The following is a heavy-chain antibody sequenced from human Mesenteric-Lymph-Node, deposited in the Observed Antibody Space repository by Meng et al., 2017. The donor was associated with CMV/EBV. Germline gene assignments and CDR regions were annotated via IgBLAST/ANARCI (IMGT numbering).Heavy chain of an antibody. D-gene: IGHD3-10*01. CDR3: AIRPGLRDS. V-gene: IGHV3-23*01. CDR1: GFTFDDYG. Sequence: GGSLRLSCAASGFTFDDYGMSWVRQAPGKGLEWVSGISGGGGDTYYADSMKGRFTISRDNSKNTLYLKMSSLRVEDMAIYFWAIRPGLRDSWGQGTLVTVSS. J-gene: IGHJ4*02. CDR2: ISGGGGDT.